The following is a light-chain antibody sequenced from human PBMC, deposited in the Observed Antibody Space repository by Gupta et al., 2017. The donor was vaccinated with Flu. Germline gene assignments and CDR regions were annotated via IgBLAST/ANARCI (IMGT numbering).Light chain of an antibody. Sequence: QSALTQPASVSGSPGQSITISFTGTRCDVGGYNYCSWYQQYAGKAPRLIIYAVSNRPAGVAYRFSGSKSGNTASLTISGLKAEDEDDYYCWSYTSTRTWVFGGGTKVTVL. CDR1: RCDVGGYNY. J-gene: IGLJ3*02. V-gene: IGLV2-14*01. CDR2: AVS. CDR3: WSYTSTRTWV.